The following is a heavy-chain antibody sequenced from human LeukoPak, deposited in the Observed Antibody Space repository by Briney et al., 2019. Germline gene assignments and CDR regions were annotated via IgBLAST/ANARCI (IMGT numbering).Heavy chain of an antibody. CDR2: FDPEDGET. V-gene: IGHV1-24*01. Sequence: ASVKVSCKVSGYTLTDLSMHWVRQAPGKALEWMGGFDPEDGETIYAQKFQGRVTMTEDTSTDTAYMELSSLRSEDTAMYYCATPGVVVPAAIVPWPLDYWGQGTLVTVSS. D-gene: IGHD2-2*01. CDR1: GYTLTDLS. CDR3: ATPGVVVPAAIVPWPLDY. J-gene: IGHJ4*02.